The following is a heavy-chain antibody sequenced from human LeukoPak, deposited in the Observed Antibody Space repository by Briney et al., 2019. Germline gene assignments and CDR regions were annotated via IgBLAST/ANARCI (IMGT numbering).Heavy chain of an antibody. CDR2: IYYSGST. Sequence: SSETLSLTCTVSGGSISSYYWSWIRQPPGKGLEWIGYIYYSGSTNYNPSLKSRVRTSVDTSKKQFSLKLSSVTAADTAVYYCARSGDCSGGSCYSLLNAFDIWGQGTMVTVSS. CDR1: GGSISSYY. D-gene: IGHD2-15*01. V-gene: IGHV4-59*01. J-gene: IGHJ3*02. CDR3: ARSGDCSGGSCYSLLNAFDI.